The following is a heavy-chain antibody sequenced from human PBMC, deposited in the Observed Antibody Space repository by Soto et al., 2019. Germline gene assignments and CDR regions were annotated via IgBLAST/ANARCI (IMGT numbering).Heavy chain of an antibody. CDR1: GFTFNVYC. V-gene: IGHV1-69*06. Sequence: SVKVSCKTPGFTFNVYCIHWVRQAPVQGLEWMGGLIPIYDEPYYAQKFQGRVTISADKSTTTVHLELSSLRSDDTAVYFCARVREPHLDHYGLDVWGQGTTVTVSS. CDR2: LIPIYDEP. J-gene: IGHJ6*02. D-gene: IGHD1-1*01. CDR3: ARVREPHLDHYGLDV.